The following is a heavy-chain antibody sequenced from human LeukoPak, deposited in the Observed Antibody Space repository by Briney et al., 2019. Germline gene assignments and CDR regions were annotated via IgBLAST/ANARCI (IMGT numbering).Heavy chain of an antibody. CDR2: ISSSSII. D-gene: IGHD6-6*01. CDR3: AREHSSSSGSVSDY. V-gene: IGHV3-48*02. CDR1: GFSYNNYN. J-gene: IGHJ4*02. Sequence: GGSLRLSCTASGFSYNNYNMNWVRQAPGKGLAWVSYISSSSIIYYADSVKGRFTISRDNAKNSLYLQMNSLRDEDTAVYYCAREHSSSSGSVSDYWGQGTLVTVSS.